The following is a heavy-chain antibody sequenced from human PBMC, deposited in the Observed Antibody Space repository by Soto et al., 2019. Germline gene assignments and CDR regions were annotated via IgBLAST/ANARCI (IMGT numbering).Heavy chain of an antibody. Sequence: SETLSLTCAVYGGSFSGYYWSWIRQPPKKGLEWIGEINHSGSTNYNPSLKSRVTISVDTSKNQFSLKLSSVTAADTAVYYCARTGIYDYIWGSYRRNWFDPCGQGTLVTVSS. CDR2: INHSGST. D-gene: IGHD3-16*02. V-gene: IGHV4-34*01. J-gene: IGHJ5*02. CDR1: GGSFSGYY. CDR3: ARTGIYDYIWGSYRRNWFDP.